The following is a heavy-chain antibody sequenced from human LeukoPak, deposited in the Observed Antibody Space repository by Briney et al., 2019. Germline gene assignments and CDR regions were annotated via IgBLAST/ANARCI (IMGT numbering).Heavy chain of an antibody. J-gene: IGHJ6*02. V-gene: IGHV4-4*02. D-gene: IGHD1-26*01. CDR3: ARHHLAGALGYGMDV. Sequence: SETLSLTCAVSGGSISSDHWWSWVRQPPGKSLEWIGEIFHIGVTNYKPSLKSRVSMSVDNSRHQFSLNLRSVTAADTAVYSCARHHLAGALGYGMDVWGQGTTVTVSS. CDR2: IFHIGVT. CDR1: GGSISSDHW.